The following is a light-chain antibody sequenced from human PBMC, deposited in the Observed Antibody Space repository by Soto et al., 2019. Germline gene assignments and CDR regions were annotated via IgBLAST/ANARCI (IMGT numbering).Light chain of an antibody. J-gene: IGLJ1*01. V-gene: IGLV2-14*01. CDR3: SSYTTTSTPYV. CDR2: EVT. Sequence: QSALTQPASVSGSPGQSITISCTGTSSDVGGHNFVSWYQQHPGKAPKLMIYEVTKRPSGVSDRFSGSKSGNTASLTISGLQAEDEADYYCSSYTTTSTPYVFGTGTKVTVL. CDR1: SSDVGGHNF.